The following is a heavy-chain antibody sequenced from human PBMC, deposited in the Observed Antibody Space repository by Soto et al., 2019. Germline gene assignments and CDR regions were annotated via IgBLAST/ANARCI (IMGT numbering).Heavy chain of an antibody. CDR1: GYSFSNYW. Sequence: GACRKISCRTSGYSFSNYWMGWVRQIPGKGLEWMGIIYPGDSDTTYSPSFQGQVTISADKSISTAYLHWSSLKASDTAMYFCASSYSTSWYYFDYWGQGTLVTVSS. J-gene: IGHJ4*02. V-gene: IGHV5-51*01. CDR2: IYPGDSDT. CDR3: ASSYSTSWYYFDY. D-gene: IGHD6-13*01.